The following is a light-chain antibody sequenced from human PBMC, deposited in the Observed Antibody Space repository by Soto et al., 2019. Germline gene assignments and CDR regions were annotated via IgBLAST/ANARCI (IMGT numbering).Light chain of an antibody. CDR2: EVS. J-gene: IGLJ1*01. V-gene: IGLV2-14*01. CDR3: QSYDSSLSGSSV. Sequence: QSALTQPASVSGSPGQSITISCTGTSSDVGGYNYVSWYQQHPGKAPKLIIYEVSDRPSGVPDRFSGSRSGTSASLAITGLQAEDDGDYYCQSYDSSLSGSSVFGTGTKLTVL. CDR1: SSDVGGYNY.